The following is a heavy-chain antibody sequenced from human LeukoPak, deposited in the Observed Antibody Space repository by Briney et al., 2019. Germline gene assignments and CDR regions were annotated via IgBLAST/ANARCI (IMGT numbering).Heavy chain of an antibody. CDR2: FDPEDGET. CDR3: ATTASIAVAGTLDY. CDR1: GYTLTELS. J-gene: IGHJ4*02. D-gene: IGHD6-19*01. V-gene: IGHV1-24*01. Sequence: ASVKVSCKVSGYTLTELSMHWVRQAPGKGLEWMGGFDPEDGETIYAQKFQGRVTMTEDTSTDTAYMELSSLRSEDTAVYYCATTASIAVAGTLDYRGQGTLVTVSS.